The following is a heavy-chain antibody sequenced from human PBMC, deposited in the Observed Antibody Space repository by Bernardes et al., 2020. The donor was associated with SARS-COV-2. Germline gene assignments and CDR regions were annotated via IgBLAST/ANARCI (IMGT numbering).Heavy chain of an antibody. D-gene: IGHD3-3*01. J-gene: IGHJ4*02. CDR3: SRLHRNDFWSDY. Sequence: GGSLRLSCAASGFTFRDYTMHWVRQAPGKGLEWLSYISGTGNTKHYADSVKGRFTVSRDNAKNSLYLQLNTLTDDDTAVYYCSRLHRNDFWSDYWGQGTLVTVSS. CDR1: GFTFRDYT. CDR2: ISGTGNTK. V-gene: IGHV3-48*02.